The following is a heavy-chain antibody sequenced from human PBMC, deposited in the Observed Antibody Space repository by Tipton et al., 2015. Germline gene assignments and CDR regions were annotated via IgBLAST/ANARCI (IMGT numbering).Heavy chain of an antibody. V-gene: IGHV1-69*01. CDR2: LIPIFATA. CDR3: AKTAGYYQDSSGYYPDAFDI. CDR1: GGTFSTYA. J-gene: IGHJ3*02. D-gene: IGHD3-22*01. Sequence: QLVQSGAEVKKPGSSVKVSCKASGGTFSTYAINWVRQAPGQGLEWMGGLIPIFATAKYAQKFQDRVTITADESTSTAYMELSSLRAEDTAVYYCAKTAGYYQDSSGYYPDAFDIWGQGTMVTVSS.